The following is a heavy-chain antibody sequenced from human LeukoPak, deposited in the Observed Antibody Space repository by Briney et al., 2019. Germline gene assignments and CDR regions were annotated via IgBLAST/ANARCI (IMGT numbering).Heavy chain of an antibody. CDR2: IHYSGIT. V-gene: IGHV4-59*08. CDR3: TRGYRHGEGF. CDR1: GGSISSDY. Sequence: SETLSLTCTVSGGSISSDYWSWIRQPPGKGLEWIGYIHYSGITNYNPSLKSRVTISVDTPKNQFSLKLSSVTAADTAVYYCTRGYRHGEGFWGQGTLVTVSS. D-gene: IGHD5-18*01. J-gene: IGHJ4*02.